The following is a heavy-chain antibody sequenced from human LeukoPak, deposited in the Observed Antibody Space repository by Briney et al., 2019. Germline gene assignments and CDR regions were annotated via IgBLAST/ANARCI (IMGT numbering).Heavy chain of an antibody. D-gene: IGHD3-16*01. Sequence: SETLSLTCTVSGGSISAHYRSWFRLPPGKGLEWIGYIYYSGKTDYNPSFKSRLTISLDTSKSQFSLKLRSVTAADTALYYCARDAGFYDYVWGSSAAFDIWGRGTMVTVSS. CDR1: GGSISAHY. CDR2: IYYSGKT. CDR3: ARDAGFYDYVWGSSAAFDI. J-gene: IGHJ3*02. V-gene: IGHV4-59*11.